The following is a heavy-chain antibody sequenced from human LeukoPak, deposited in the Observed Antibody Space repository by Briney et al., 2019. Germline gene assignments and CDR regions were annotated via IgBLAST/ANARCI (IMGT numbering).Heavy chain of an antibody. D-gene: IGHD5-18*01. Sequence: PGRSLRLSCAASGFTFSSYAMHWVRQAPGKGLEWVAVISYDGSNKYYADSVKGRFTISRDNSKNTLYLQMNSLRAEDTAVYYCARDGLQLWFLKGAFDIWGQGTMVTVSS. CDR1: GFTFSSYA. CDR3: ARDGLQLWFLKGAFDI. V-gene: IGHV3-30-3*01. CDR2: ISYDGSNK. J-gene: IGHJ3*02.